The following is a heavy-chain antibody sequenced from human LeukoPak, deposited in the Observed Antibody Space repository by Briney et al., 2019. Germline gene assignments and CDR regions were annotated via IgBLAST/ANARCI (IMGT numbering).Heavy chain of an antibody. CDR3: AKDMARGLYDAFDI. V-gene: IGHV3-9*01. D-gene: IGHD3-10*01. CDR2: ISWNSGSI. CDR1: GFTFDDYA. J-gene: IGHJ3*02. Sequence: GGSLRLSCAASGFTFDDYAMHWVRQAPGKGLEWVSGISWNSGSIGYADSVKGRFTISRDNAKNSLYLQMNSLRAEDTALYYCAKDMARGLYDAFDIWGQGTMVTVSS.